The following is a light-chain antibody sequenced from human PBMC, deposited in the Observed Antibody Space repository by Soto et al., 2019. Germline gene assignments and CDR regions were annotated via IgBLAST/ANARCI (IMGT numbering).Light chain of an antibody. Sequence: QSALTQPASVSGSPGQSITISCTGTSSDVGGYNHVSWYQQHPGKAPKLMIYEVSNRPSGVSNRFSGSKSGNTASLTISGLKAEDEADYYCSSYTSISPYVFGTVTKLTVL. V-gene: IGLV2-14*01. CDR2: EVS. CDR3: SSYTSISPYV. J-gene: IGLJ1*01. CDR1: SSDVGGYNH.